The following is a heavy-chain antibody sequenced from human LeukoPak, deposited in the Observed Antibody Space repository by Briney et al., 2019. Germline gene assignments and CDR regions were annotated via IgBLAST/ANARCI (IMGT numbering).Heavy chain of an antibody. V-gene: IGHV3-23*01. Sequence: PGGSLRLFCAASGFTFSSYAMSWVRQAPGKGLEWVSALSGSGGSTYYADSVKGRFTISRDNSKNTLYLQMNSLRAEDTAVYYCAKVDLGYYDFWSGYDFDFWGQGTLVTVSS. CDR1: GFTFSSYA. CDR2: LSGSGGST. J-gene: IGHJ4*02. D-gene: IGHD3-3*01. CDR3: AKVDLGYYDFWSGYDFDF.